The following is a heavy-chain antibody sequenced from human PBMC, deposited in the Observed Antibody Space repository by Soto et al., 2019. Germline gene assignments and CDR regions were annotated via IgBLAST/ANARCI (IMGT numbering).Heavy chain of an antibody. J-gene: IGHJ5*02. CDR1: GFIFENFG. D-gene: IGHD1-26*01. CDR3: AKNQGVELVPLATVDWFDP. CDR2: ISGSGFKK. V-gene: IGHV3-23*01. Sequence: GGSLRLSCAASGFIFENFGMSWVRQAPGKGLEWISSISGSGFKKYYADSVKGRFTISRDNSKSTVYLELNNLSAEDTAVYHCAKNQGVELVPLATVDWFDPWGQGSMVTVSS.